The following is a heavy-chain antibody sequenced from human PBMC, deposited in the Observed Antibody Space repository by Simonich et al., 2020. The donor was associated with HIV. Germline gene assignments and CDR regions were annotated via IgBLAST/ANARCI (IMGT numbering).Heavy chain of an antibody. J-gene: IGHJ4*02. D-gene: IGHD3-16*02. Sequence: QVQLQESGPGLVKPSETLSLTCAVSGYSISSGYYWGWIRQPPGKGLEWIGSIYHSGSTYYNPSLTSRVTISVDPSKNQFSLKLSSVTAADTAVYYCARMAGGSYRSFDYWGQGTLVTVSS. CDR2: IYHSGST. CDR1: GYSISSGYY. V-gene: IGHV4-38-2*01. CDR3: ARMAGGSYRSFDY.